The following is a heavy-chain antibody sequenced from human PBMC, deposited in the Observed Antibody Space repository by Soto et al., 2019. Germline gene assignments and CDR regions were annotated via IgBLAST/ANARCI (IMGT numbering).Heavy chain of an antibody. V-gene: IGHV3-23*01. J-gene: IGHJ4*02. D-gene: IGHD2-21*01. CDR1: GFTFSSYA. CDR3: AKDATRVVISFFDY. Sequence: GGSLRLSWAASGFTFSSYAMSWVRQAPGKGLEWVSAISGSGGSTYYADSVKGRFTISRDNSKNTLYLKRKSLRAEDWAVYFLAKDATRVVISFFDYWGQGTLVTVP. CDR2: ISGSGGST.